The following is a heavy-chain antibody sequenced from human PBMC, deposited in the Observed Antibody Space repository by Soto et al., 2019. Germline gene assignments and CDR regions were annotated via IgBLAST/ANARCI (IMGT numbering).Heavy chain of an antibody. Sequence: SVKVSCKASGYTFTSYYMHWVRQAPGQGLEWLGRIIPIFGSANYAQKFQGRVTITADESTTTAYMELSSLRSDDTAVYYCAKDGGKDGYFGNWFDPWGQGTLVTV. V-gene: IGHV1-69*13. CDR2: IIPIFGSA. J-gene: IGHJ5*02. CDR1: GYTFTSYY. D-gene: IGHD5-12*01. CDR3: AKDGGKDGYFGNWFDP.